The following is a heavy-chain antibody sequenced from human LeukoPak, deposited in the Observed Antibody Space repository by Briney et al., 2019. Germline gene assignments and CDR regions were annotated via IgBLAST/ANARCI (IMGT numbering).Heavy chain of an antibody. CDR2: INHSGST. D-gene: IGHD6-19*01. CDR3: ARDGIAVAGTNY. Sequence: SETLSLTCAVYGGSFGGYYWSWIRQPPGKGLEWIGEINHSGSTNYNPSLKSRVTISVDTSKNQFSLKLSSVTAADTAVYYCARDGIAVAGTNYWGQGTLVTVSS. V-gene: IGHV4-34*01. CDR1: GGSFGGYY. J-gene: IGHJ4*02.